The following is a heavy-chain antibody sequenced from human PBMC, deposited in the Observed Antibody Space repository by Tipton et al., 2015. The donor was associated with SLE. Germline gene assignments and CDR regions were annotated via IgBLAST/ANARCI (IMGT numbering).Heavy chain of an antibody. J-gene: IGHJ6*03. CDR2: IYTSGST. CDR3: ARVPGLERSYYYNYYMDV. CDR1: GGSISSGGYY. V-gene: IGHV4-61*02. D-gene: IGHD1-1*01. Sequence: TLSLTCSVSGGSISSGGYYWSWLRQPAGRGLEWIGRIYTSGSTNYNPSLKSRVTISVDTSKNQFSLRLSSVTAADTAVYYCARVPGLERSYYYNYYMDVWGKGTTVTVSS.